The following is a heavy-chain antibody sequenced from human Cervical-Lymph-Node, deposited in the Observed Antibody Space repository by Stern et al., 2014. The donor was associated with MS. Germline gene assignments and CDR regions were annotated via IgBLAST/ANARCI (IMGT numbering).Heavy chain of an antibody. Sequence: EMQLVQSGAEVRKPGPSLTISCNISGYTFTDYWIAWVRQMPGKGLEWMGAIFPGASDPIYSPSFQGHVTISVDTSINTAYLQWSDLRASDAAMYYCARPHSPGWSYYFDFWGQGTLVAVSS. CDR1: GYTFTDYW. D-gene: IGHD6-19*01. CDR3: ARPHSPGWSYYFDF. CDR2: IFPGASDP. V-gene: IGHV5-51*01. J-gene: IGHJ4*02.